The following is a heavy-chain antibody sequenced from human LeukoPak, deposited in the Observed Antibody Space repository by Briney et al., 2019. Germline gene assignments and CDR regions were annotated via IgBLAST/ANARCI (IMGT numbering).Heavy chain of an antibody. J-gene: IGHJ6*03. CDR2: IIPIFGTA. CDR1: GGTFSSYT. Sequence: SVKVSCKASGGTFSSYTISWVRQAPGQGLEWMGGIIPIFGTANYAQKFQGRVTIATDESTSTAYMELSSLRSDDTAVYYCARMPTNMYYYFYMDVWGKGTTVTVSS. D-gene: IGHD5-24*01. V-gene: IGHV1-69*05. CDR3: ARMPTNMYYYFYMDV.